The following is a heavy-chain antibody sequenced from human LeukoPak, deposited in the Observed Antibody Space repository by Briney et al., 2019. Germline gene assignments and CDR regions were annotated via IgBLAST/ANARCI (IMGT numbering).Heavy chain of an antibody. D-gene: IGHD4-23*01. V-gene: IGHV3-30*04. CDR2: ISYDGSNK. Sequence: GGSLRLSCAASGFTFSSYSMHWVRQAPGKGLEGVAAISYDGSNKYYADSVKGRFTISRDNAKNSLYLQMNSLRAEDTAVYYCARSFGGWDYYYMDVWGKGTTVTVSS. J-gene: IGHJ6*03. CDR1: GFTFSSYS. CDR3: ARSFGGWDYYYMDV.